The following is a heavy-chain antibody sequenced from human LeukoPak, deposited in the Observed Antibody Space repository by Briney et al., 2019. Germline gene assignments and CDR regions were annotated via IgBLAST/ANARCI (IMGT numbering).Heavy chain of an antibody. J-gene: IGHJ4*02. CDR2: IYIGVTT. CDR1: GFTVSSNY. D-gene: IGHD3-10*01. CDR3: ARGLDSSGGGYYFDY. V-gene: IGHV3-53*01. Sequence: GSLKLSCAASGFTVSSNYMSWVRQAPGRGPEWVSVIYIGVTTYYADSVKGRFIISRDNSKNTLYLQMNSLRAEDTAVYYCARGLDSSGGGYYFDYWGQGTLVTVSS.